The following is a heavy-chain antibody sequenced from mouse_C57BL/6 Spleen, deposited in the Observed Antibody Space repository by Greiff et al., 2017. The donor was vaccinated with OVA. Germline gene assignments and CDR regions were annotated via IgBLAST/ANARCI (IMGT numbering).Heavy chain of an antibody. CDR3: ARSGGNYGGYAMDY. Sequence: QVQLKQSGPELVKPGASVKISCKASGYAFSSSWMNWVKQRPGKGLEWIGRIYPGDGGTNYNGRFKGKATLTADQSSSTAYMQLSSLTSEDSAVYFCARSGGNYGGYAMDYWGQGTSVTVSS. CDR2: IYPGDGGT. CDR1: GYAFSSSW. J-gene: IGHJ4*01. V-gene: IGHV1-82*01. D-gene: IGHD2-1*01.